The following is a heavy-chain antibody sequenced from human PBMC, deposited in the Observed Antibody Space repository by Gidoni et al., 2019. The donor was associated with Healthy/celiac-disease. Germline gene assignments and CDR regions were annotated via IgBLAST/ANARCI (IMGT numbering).Heavy chain of an antibody. CDR3: AGADFWSGYSDY. V-gene: IGHV3-23*01. Sequence: EVQLLESGGGLVQPGGSLRLSCAASGFTFSSYAMSWVRQAPGKGLEWVSSISGSGGSTYYADSVKGRFTISRDNSKNTLYLQMNSLRAEDTAVYYCAGADFWSGYSDYWGQGTLVTVSS. CDR2: ISGSGGST. J-gene: IGHJ4*02. CDR1: GFTFSSYA. D-gene: IGHD3-3*01.